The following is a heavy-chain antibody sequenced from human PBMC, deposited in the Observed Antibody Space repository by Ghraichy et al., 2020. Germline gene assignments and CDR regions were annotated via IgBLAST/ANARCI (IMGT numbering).Heavy chain of an antibody. D-gene: IGHD6-25*01. Sequence: GGSLRLSCAASGFTFSTYWMHWVRQAPGKGLVWVSRINNDGSDTIYADSVKGRCTISRDNAKNILYLQMHSLRAEDTAVYFCARGGRSHAFDVWGQGTMVTAS. CDR3: ARGGRSHAFDV. V-gene: IGHV3-74*01. CDR1: GFTFSTYW. J-gene: IGHJ3*01. CDR2: INNDGSDT.